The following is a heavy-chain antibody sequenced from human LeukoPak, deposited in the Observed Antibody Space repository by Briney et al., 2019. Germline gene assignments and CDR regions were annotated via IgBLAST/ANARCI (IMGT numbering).Heavy chain of an antibody. D-gene: IGHD2-15*01. J-gene: IGHJ6*02. CDR1: GGTFSSYA. CDR2: IIPILGIA. V-gene: IGHV1-69*04. CDR3: ARVKDCSGGSCYYHYYYYGMDV. Sequence: SVKVSCKASGGTFSSYAISWVRQAPGQGLEWMGRIIPILGIANYAQKFQGRVTITADKSTGTAYMELSSLRSEDTAVYYCARVKDCSGGSCYYHYYYYGMDVWGQGTTVTVSS.